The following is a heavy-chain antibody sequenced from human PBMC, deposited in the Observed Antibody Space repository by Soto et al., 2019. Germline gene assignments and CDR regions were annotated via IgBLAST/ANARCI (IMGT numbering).Heavy chain of an antibody. CDR1: SGSFYSSDW. Sequence: ALTCAVCSGSFYSSDWGVWVRQPPGQGLEWIGEIYRTGSTNYNPSLKSRVTISLDKSENQFSLKVTSLTAADTAVYYCASRDPGTSVDYWGQGTLVTVSS. CDR3: ASRDPGTSVDY. CDR2: IYRTGST. J-gene: IGHJ4*02. D-gene: IGHD1-7*01. V-gene: IGHV4-4*02.